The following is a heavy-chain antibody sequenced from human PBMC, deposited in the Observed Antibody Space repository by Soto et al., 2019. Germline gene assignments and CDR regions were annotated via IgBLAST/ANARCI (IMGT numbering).Heavy chain of an antibody. CDR2: IKSKADGGII. V-gene: IGHV3-15*01. Sequence: EVQLVESGGGLVKPGGSLRLSCAASGFTFNNAWMTWVRQAPGKGLEWVGRIKSKADGGIIDYAAPVRGRFTISRDDSKNTVYLQVNSRKTEDTAMYYCITDPGGSTWGQGTVVSVSS. CDR3: ITDPGGST. J-gene: IGHJ3*01. CDR1: GFTFNNAW.